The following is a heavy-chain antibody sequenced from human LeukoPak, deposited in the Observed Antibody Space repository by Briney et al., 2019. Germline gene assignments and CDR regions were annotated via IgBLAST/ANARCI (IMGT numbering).Heavy chain of an antibody. J-gene: IGHJ4*02. V-gene: IGHV4-34*01. CDR2: INHSGST. CDR1: GGSFSGYY. Sequence: PSETLSLTCAVYGGSFSGYYWSWIRQPPGKGLEWIGEINHSGSTNYNPSLKSRVTISVDTSKNQFSLKLCSVTAADTAVYYCAREHELAAAGTELDYWGQGTLVTVSS. D-gene: IGHD6-13*01. CDR3: AREHELAAAGTELDY.